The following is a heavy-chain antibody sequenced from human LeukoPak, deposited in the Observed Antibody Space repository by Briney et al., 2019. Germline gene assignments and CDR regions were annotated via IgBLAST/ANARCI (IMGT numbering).Heavy chain of an antibody. V-gene: IGHV4-59*01. J-gene: IGHJ5*02. D-gene: IGHD5-18*01. CDR2: IYNSGTT. Sequence: PSETLSLTCTVSGDSMRNYHWTWIRQSPGKGLEYIGYIYNSGTTNYNPSLKSRVTISVDMSKKQFSLKLNSVTAADTAVYYCARGSDGYRFDPWGQGTLVTVSS. CDR3: ARGSDGYRFDP. CDR1: GDSMRNYH.